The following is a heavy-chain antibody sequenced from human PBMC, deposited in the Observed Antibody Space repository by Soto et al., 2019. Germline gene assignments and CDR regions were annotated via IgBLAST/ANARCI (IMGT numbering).Heavy chain of an antibody. CDR1: GGSISSYY. D-gene: IGHD6-19*01. Sequence: QVQLQESGPGLVKPSETLSLTCTVSGGSISSYYWSWIRQPPGKGLEWIGYIYYSGSTNYNPSLKSRVTISVDTSKNQFSLKLSSVTAADTAVYYCARIPLAVAGHWFFDSWGQGTLVTVSS. J-gene: IGHJ4*02. CDR3: ARIPLAVAGHWFFDS. V-gene: IGHV4-59*01. CDR2: IYYSGST.